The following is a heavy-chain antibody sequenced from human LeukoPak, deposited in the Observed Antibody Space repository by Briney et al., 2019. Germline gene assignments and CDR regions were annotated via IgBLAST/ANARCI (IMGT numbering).Heavy chain of an antibody. CDR2: IYTSGST. D-gene: IGHD2-8*01. Sequence: SETLSLTCTVSGGSISSYYWSWIRQPAGKGLEWIGRIYTSGSTNYNPSLKSRVTMSVDTSKNQFSLKLSSVTAADTAVYYCARDTEVYSGDYYYYMDVWGKGTTVTISS. CDR1: GGSISSYY. CDR3: ARDTEVYSGDYYYYMDV. J-gene: IGHJ6*03. V-gene: IGHV4-4*07.